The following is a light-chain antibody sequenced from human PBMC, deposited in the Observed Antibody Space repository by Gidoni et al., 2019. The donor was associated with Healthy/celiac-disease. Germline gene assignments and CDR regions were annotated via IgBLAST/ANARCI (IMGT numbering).Light chain of an antibody. CDR1: QSISSY. V-gene: IGKV1-39*01. CDR2: AAS. CDR3: QQSYSTPFT. J-gene: IGKJ3*01. Sequence: DIQMTQSPSYLSASVGDRVTITCRASQSISSYLNWYQQKPGKAPTLLIYAASSLQRGVPSRFSGSGSGTDFTLTISSLQPEDFATYYCQQSYSTPFTFGPGTKVDIK.